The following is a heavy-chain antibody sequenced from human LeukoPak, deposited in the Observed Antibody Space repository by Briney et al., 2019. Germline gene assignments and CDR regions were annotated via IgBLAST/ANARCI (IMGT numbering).Heavy chain of an antibody. D-gene: IGHD3-3*01. Sequence: GASVKISCKASGGTFRSYAISWVRQAPGQGIEWMGGIIPIFGAANYAQKFQGRERITADESTSTAYMELSSLRSEDTAVYYCARGRKNYDFPNWGQGTLVTVSS. CDR1: GGTFRSYA. V-gene: IGHV1-69*13. CDR2: IIPIFGAA. CDR3: ARGRKNYDFPN. J-gene: IGHJ4*02.